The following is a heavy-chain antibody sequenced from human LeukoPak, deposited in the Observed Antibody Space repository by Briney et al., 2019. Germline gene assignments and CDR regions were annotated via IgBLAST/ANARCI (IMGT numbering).Heavy chain of an antibody. J-gene: IGHJ4*02. CDR2: IYYTGTS. CDR3: ARKTPPGPFDY. V-gene: IGHV4-39*01. Sequence: PSETLSLTCTVSGGSISGSNYYWGWIRQPPGKGLEWIGSIYYTGTSYYNVSLRSRVIISVDTAKNLFSLKVSSVTATDTAVYYCARKTPPGPFDYWGQGTLVTVSS. CDR1: GGSISGSNYY. D-gene: IGHD1-14*01.